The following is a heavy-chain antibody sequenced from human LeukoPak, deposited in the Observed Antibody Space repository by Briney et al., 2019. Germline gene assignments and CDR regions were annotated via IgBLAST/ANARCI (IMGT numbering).Heavy chain of an antibody. V-gene: IGHV3-64D*06. Sequence: GGSLRLSCSASGFTFSSYAMHWVRQAPGKGLEYVSGISINGGSTDYADSVKGRFTISRDNSKNTVYLQMSSLRAEDTAVYYCVKEGVTGYYYDSSGPRRPPSTGYYFDYWGQGTLVTVSS. CDR1: GFTFSSYA. CDR3: VKEGVTGYYYDSSGPRRPPSTGYYFDY. CDR2: ISINGGST. D-gene: IGHD3-22*01. J-gene: IGHJ4*02.